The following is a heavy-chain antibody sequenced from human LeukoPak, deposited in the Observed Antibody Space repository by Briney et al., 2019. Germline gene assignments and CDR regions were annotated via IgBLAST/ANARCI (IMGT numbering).Heavy chain of an antibody. CDR1: GFTFSSYT. CDR2: IGGSGGST. J-gene: IGHJ4*02. D-gene: IGHD2-8*02. V-gene: IGHV3-23*01. CDR3: ARQGGVGGY. Sequence: GGSLRLSCAASGFTFSSYTMSWVRQVPGKGLEWVSAIGGSGGSTYYADSVKGRFTISRDNSKNTLSLQLNSLRAEDTALSYCARQGGVGGYWGQGPLVTVSS.